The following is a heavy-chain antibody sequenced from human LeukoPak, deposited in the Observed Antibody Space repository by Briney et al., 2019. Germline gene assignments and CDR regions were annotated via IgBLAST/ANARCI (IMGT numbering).Heavy chain of an antibody. CDR3: ARVYSSGWYVVY. CDR1: GGSISRNY. Sequence: SETLSLTCTVSGGSISRNYWSWIRQPPGKGLEWIGYIYYSGRTNYNPSLKSRVTISVATSKNQFSLKLSSVTAAGTAVYYCARVYSSGWYVVYWGQGPLVTVSS. V-gene: IGHV4-59*08. J-gene: IGHJ4*02. CDR2: IYYSGRT. D-gene: IGHD6-19*01.